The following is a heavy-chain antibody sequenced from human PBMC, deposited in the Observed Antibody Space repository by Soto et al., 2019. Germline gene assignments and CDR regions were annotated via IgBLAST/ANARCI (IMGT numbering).Heavy chain of an antibody. J-gene: IGHJ4*02. CDR2: IRNKAYRGTT. CDR3: TIGDMALNEY. D-gene: IGHD2-15*01. V-gene: IGHV3-49*04. Sequence: GGSLRLSCTASVFTFGDYAMSLVRQAPGEGLEWISFIRNKAYRGTTKYAASVRGRFTISRDDSKSIAYLQMNSLKTEDTAVYYCTIGDMALNEYWGQGTMVTVSS. CDR1: VFTFGDYA.